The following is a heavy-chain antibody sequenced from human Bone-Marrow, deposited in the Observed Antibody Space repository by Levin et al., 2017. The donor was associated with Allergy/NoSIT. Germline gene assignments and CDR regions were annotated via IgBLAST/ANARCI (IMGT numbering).Heavy chain of an antibody. V-gene: IGHV4-4*02. CDR3: ASSALFGTLDS. CDR1: GASISSSNS. J-gene: IGHJ4*02. D-gene: IGHD3-3*01. Sequence: KPGGSLRLSCAVSGASISSSNSWNWVRQPPGMGLEWIGEIYHDGGARYNVSLRSRATISVDTSKNTFSLKLTSVTAADTAVYYCASSALFGTLDSWGLGTLVTVSS. CDR2: IYHDGGA.